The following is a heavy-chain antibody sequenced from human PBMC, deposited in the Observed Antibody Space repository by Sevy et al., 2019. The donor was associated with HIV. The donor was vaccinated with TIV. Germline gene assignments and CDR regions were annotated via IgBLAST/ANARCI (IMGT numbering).Heavy chain of an antibody. Sequence: ASVKVSCKASGYTFTSYDINWVRQATGQGLEWMGWMNPNSGNTGYAQKFQGRVTMTRNTSISTAYMELSSLGSEDTAVYYCARGKIWTWEVRSDAFDIWGQGTMVTVSS. CDR3: ARGKIWTWEVRSDAFDI. V-gene: IGHV1-8*01. CDR1: GYTFTSYD. D-gene: IGHD1-26*01. CDR2: MNPNSGNT. J-gene: IGHJ3*02.